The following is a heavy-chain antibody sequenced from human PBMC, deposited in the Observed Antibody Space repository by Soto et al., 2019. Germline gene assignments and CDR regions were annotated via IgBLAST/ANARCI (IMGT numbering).Heavy chain of an antibody. Sequence: EVQLVESGGDLVQPGGSLKLSCTGLGFNFSGSALHWVRQPSGKGLEWVGRIRGRAKKYATSYAASVRGRFYLSRDDSKNTAFLQMNRLRDEDTGVYFCCGRGGDSLHDIWGQGTLVTVSS. CDR1: GFNFSGSA. CDR3: CGRGGDSLHDI. J-gene: IGHJ4*02. CDR2: IRGRAKKYAT. D-gene: IGHD4-17*01. V-gene: IGHV3-73*01.